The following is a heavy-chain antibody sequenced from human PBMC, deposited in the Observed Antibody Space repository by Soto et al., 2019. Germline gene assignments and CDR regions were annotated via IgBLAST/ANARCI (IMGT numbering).Heavy chain of an antibody. Sequence: QVQLQESGPGLVKPSQTLSLTCTVSGGSITSSGYYWSWIRQHPGEGLEWIWFTSNSGRTSYNPSLKSRVTISVDTSSNQFSLNLKSVTAADTAVYFCARGGGSTKVDYWGQGTLVTVSP. V-gene: IGHV4-31*03. CDR1: GGSITSSGYY. CDR3: ARGGGSTKVDY. J-gene: IGHJ4*02. D-gene: IGHD2-2*01. CDR2: TSNSGRT.